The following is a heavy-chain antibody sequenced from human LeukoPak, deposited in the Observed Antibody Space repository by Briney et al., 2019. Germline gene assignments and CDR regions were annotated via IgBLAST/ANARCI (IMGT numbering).Heavy chain of an antibody. Sequence: GGSLRLSCAASGFTFSSYAMHWVRQAPGKGLEWVAVISYDGSNKYYADSVKGRFTISRDNSKNTLYLQMNSLRVEDTAVYYFPRARQSSLYSFELWAQGTLVTVSS. D-gene: IGHD2-15*01. CDR3: PRARQSSLYSFEL. J-gene: IGHJ1*01. CDR1: GFTFSSYA. CDR2: ISYDGSNK. V-gene: IGHV3-30*04.